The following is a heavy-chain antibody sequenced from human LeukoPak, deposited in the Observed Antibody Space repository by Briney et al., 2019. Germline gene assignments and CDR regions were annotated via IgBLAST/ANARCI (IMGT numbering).Heavy chain of an antibody. J-gene: IGHJ5*02. V-gene: IGHV4-59*01. Sequence: IPSETLSLTCTVSGGSISSYYWSWIRQPPGKGLEWIGYIYYSGSTNYNPSLKSRVTMSVDTSKNQFSLKLSSVTAADTALYYCARALWSGYYTKWFDPWGQGTLVTVSS. CDR3: ARALWSGYYTKWFDP. CDR1: GGSISSYY. CDR2: IYYSGST. D-gene: IGHD3-3*01.